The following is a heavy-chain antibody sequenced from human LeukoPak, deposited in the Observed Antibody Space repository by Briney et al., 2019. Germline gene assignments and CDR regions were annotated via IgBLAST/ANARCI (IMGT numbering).Heavy chain of an antibody. V-gene: IGHV3-7*03. J-gene: IGHJ4*02. D-gene: IGHD2-21*01. CDR2: INPDGSEK. CDR3: ARDRAYCAFDY. CDR1: GVTFRTSC. Sequence: PGGTLRLSCEVSGVTFRTSCMTWVRHAPGRGLERVAIINPDGSEKYYLESLKGRITISRDNAENSVHLQMNSLKAEDTAIYYCARDRAYCAFDYWGQGTLVTVSS.